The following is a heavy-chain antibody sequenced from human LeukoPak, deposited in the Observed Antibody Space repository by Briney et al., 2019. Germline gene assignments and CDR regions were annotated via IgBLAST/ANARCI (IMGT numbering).Heavy chain of an antibody. CDR3: AKEYQDSSGYYWRGYFDY. D-gene: IGHD3-22*01. J-gene: IGHJ4*02. CDR1: GFTFSSYA. V-gene: IGHV3-23*01. Sequence: GGSLRLSCAASGFTFSSYAMSWVRQAPGKGLEWVSAISGSGGSTYYADSVKGRFTISRDNSKNTLYLQMNSLRAEDTAVYYCAKEYQDSSGYYWRGYFDYWGQGTLVTVSS. CDR2: ISGSGGST.